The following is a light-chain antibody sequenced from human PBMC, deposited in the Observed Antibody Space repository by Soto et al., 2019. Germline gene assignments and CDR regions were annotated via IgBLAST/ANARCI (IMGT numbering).Light chain of an antibody. V-gene: IGKV1-9*01. CDR2: TTS. Sequence: DIQLTQSPSFLSASVGDRVTITCRASQGLAGYLAWYQQKPGKAPNLLIYTTSTLQSGVPSRFSGSGSGTEGTLTISSLQTEDFATYYCQQVRSYPITFGQGTRLEIK. J-gene: IGKJ5*01. CDR3: QQVRSYPIT. CDR1: QGLAGY.